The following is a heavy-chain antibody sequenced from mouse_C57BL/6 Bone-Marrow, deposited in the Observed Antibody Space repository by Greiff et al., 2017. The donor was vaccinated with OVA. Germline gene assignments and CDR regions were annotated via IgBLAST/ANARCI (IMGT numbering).Heavy chain of an antibody. CDR3: GYDYDGAWFAY. D-gene: IGHD2-4*01. CDR1: GYTFTSYW. J-gene: IGHJ3*01. Sequence: QVQLQQPGAELVKPGASVKMSCKASGYTFTSYWLTWVKQRPGQGLEWIGDIYPGSGSPNYNEKFKSKATLTVDTSSSTAYMQLSSLTSEDSAVYYCGYDYDGAWFAYWGQGTLVTVSA. V-gene: IGHV1-55*01. CDR2: IYPGSGSP.